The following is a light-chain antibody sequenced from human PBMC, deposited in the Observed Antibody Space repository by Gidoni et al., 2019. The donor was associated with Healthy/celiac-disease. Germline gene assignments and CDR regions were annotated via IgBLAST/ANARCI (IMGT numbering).Light chain of an antibody. V-gene: IGLV3-1*01. J-gene: IGLJ2*01. CDR1: KLVDNY. CDR3: QAWDSSTAEV. CDR2: QDS. Sequence: SYELTQPPSVSVSPGQTASITCSGDKLVDNYACWYQQKPGQSPVLVIYQDSKRPSGIPERFSGSNSGNTATLTISGTQAMDEADYYCQAWDSSTAEVFGGGTKLTVL.